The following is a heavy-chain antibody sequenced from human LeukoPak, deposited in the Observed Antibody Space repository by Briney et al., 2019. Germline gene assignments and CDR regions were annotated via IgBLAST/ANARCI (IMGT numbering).Heavy chain of an antibody. CDR1: GYTFPSYD. Sequence: ASVKVSCKASGYTFPSYDITWVRQATGQGLEWMGIINPSGGSTSYAQKFQGRVTMTRDMSTSTDYMELSSLRSEDTAVYYCARDNSVEDTAWWFDPWGQGTLVTVSS. CDR2: INPSGGST. J-gene: IGHJ5*02. D-gene: IGHD4-23*01. V-gene: IGHV1-46*01. CDR3: ARDNSVEDTAWWFDP.